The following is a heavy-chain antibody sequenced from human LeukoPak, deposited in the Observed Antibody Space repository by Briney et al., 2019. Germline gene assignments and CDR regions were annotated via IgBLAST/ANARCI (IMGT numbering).Heavy chain of an antibody. V-gene: IGHV4-34*01. D-gene: IGHD3-9*01. CDR1: GGSISSDY. J-gene: IGHJ4*02. Sequence: PSETLSLTCTVSGGSISSDYWTWVRQPLGKGLEWIGEINHSGSTKSNPSLKSRVTLSIDTSKNQFSLKLSSVTAADTAVYYCARGRPLRFFDWFLDYWGQGTLVPVSS. CDR2: INHSGST. CDR3: ARGRPLRFFDWFLDY.